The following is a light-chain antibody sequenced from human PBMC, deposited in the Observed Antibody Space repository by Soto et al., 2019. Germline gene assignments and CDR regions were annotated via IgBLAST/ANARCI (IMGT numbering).Light chain of an antibody. V-gene: IGKV1-5*03. CDR1: QTISSW. Sequence: DIQMTQSPSTLSGSVGDRVTITCRASQTISSWLAWYQQKPGKAPKLLIYKASTLKSGVPSRFSGSGSGTEFTLTISSLEPEDFAVYYCQQRSNWPRTFGQGTKVDI. CDR3: QQRSNWPRT. CDR2: KAS. J-gene: IGKJ1*01.